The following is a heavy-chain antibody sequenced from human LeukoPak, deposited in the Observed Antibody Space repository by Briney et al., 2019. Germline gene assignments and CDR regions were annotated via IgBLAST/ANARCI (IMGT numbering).Heavy chain of an antibody. J-gene: IGHJ5*02. CDR2: ITPIIDVS. V-gene: IGHV1-69*02. Sequence: SVTVSCKASGGTLNTHIFTWVRQAPGQGLERMGKITPIIDVSKYAQKFQGRLTITADKSTATVYMELSGLKSEDTAVYYCARVNLRGSQYNWFDPWGQGTLVTVSS. D-gene: IGHD1-1*01. CDR1: GGTLNTHI. CDR3: ARVNLRGSQYNWFDP.